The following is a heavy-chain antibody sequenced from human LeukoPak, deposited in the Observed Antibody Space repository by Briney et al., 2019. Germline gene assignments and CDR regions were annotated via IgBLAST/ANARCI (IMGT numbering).Heavy chain of an antibody. D-gene: IGHD6-19*01. CDR3: ARDRSSGWLEEYYFDY. Sequence: GGSLRLSCAASGYTFTSYGISWVRQAPGQGLEWMGWTSAYNGNTNYAQKLQGRVTMTTDTSTSTAYMELRSLRSDDTAVYYCARDRSSGWLEEYYFDYWGQGTLVTVSS. J-gene: IGHJ4*02. CDR1: GYTFTSYG. CDR2: TSAYNGNT. V-gene: IGHV1-18*01.